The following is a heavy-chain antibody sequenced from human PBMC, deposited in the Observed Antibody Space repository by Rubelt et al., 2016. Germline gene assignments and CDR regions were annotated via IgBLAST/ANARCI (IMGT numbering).Heavy chain of an antibody. CDR1: GFTASKNH. CDR3: LGLGGNSN. V-gene: IGHV3-66*02. J-gene: IGHJ4*02. Sequence: DVHLVESGGGLVQPGGSLRLSCAASGFTASKNHVSWFRQAPGKGLEGDAVMHGDGTTEYEAPVKGRFTNSRDNAKNTVYLQMNSLRVEDTAVDYCLGLGGNSNWGQGTLVTVSS. CDR2: MHGDGTT. D-gene: IGHD4-23*01.